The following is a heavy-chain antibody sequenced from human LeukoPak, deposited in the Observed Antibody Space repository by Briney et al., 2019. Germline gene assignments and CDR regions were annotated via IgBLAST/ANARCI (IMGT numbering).Heavy chain of an antibody. CDR1: GGSISSYY. D-gene: IGHD2-2*01. V-gene: IGHV4-59*01. CDR2: IYYSGST. J-gene: IGHJ5*02. CDR3: ARSPAANENWFDP. Sequence: SETLSLTCTVSGGSISSYYWSWTRQPPGEGLEWIGYIYYSGSTNYNPSLKSQVTISVDTSKNQFSLKLSSVTAADTAVYYCARSPAANENWFDPWGQGTLVTVSS.